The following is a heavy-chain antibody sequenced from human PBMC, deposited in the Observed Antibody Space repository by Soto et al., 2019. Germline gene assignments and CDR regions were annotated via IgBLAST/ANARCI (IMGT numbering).Heavy chain of an antibody. V-gene: IGHV4-4*07. Sequence: PSETLSLTCTVSGGSISSYYWSWIRQSAGKGLEWIGRIYTSGSTNYNPSLKSRVTMSVDTSKNQFSLKLSSVTAADTAVYYCARARHTSLTGDYYGMDVWGQGTTVTVSS. CDR2: IYTSGST. CDR3: ARARHTSLTGDYYGMDV. D-gene: IGHD1-20*01. CDR1: GGSISSYY. J-gene: IGHJ6*02.